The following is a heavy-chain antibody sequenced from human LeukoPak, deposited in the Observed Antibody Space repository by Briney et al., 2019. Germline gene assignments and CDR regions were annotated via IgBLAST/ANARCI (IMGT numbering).Heavy chain of an antibody. CDR1: GFTFSSYS. Sequence: GGSLRLSCAASGFTFSSYSMNWVRQAPGKGLEWVSYISSSSSTIYYADSVKGRFTISRDNAKNSLYLQMNSLRAEDTAVYYCARDRYDFWSGPPDYWGQGTLVTVSS. CDR3: ARDRYDFWSGPPDY. D-gene: IGHD3-3*01. CDR2: ISSSSSTI. J-gene: IGHJ4*02. V-gene: IGHV3-48*01.